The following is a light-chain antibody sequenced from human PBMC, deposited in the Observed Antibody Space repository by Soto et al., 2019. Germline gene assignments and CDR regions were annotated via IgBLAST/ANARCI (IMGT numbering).Light chain of an antibody. CDR1: SSNIGGNT. J-gene: IGLJ1*01. Sequence: QAVLTQPPSASGTPGQRVTFSCSGSSSNIGGNTVSWFQHLPRTAPKLLIFSNSQRPSGVPDRFSGAKSGTSASLAISGLQSEDEANYYCATWDDGLSAYVFGTGTQLTVL. CDR2: SNS. CDR3: ATWDDGLSAYV. V-gene: IGLV1-44*01.